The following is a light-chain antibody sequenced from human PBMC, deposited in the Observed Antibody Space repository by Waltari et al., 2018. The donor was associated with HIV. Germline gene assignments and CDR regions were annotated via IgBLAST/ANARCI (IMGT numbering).Light chain of an antibody. CDR2: KDR. Sequence: SYALTQPPSVSVSPGQTARITCSGDALPKQYAYWYQQKPGQAPVWVIYKDRGRPSVIPKRFSVSSSGKTVSMTSGRVQADYQRDYYCQAADSSGTYKGNWVFGGGTKRTVL. V-gene: IGLV3-25*03. CDR1: ALPKQY. J-gene: IGLJ3*02. CDR3: QAADSSGTYKGNWV.